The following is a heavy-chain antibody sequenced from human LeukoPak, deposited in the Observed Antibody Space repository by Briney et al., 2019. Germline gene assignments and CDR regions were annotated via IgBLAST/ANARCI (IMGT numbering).Heavy chain of an antibody. J-gene: IGHJ2*01. Sequence: GGSLRLSCAASGFTVSSNYMSWVRQAPGKGLEWVSVIYSGGSTYYADSVRGRFTISRDNSKNTLYLQMNSLRAEDTAVYYCAKDLFLWYFDLWGRGTLVTVSS. V-gene: IGHV3-53*01. D-gene: IGHD2/OR15-2a*01. CDR1: GFTVSSNY. CDR2: IYSGGST. CDR3: AKDLFLWYFDL.